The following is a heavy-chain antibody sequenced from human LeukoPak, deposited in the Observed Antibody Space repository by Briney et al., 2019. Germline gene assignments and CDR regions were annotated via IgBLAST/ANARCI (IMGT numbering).Heavy chain of an antibody. Sequence: PGKSLRLSCAASGFTFSSYAMHWVRQAPGKGREWVAVISYDRSNKYYADSVKGRFTISRDNSKNTLYLQMNSPSAEDTAVYYCAKETGSAVGSTDFDYWGQGTLVTVSS. V-gene: IGHV3-30-3*01. CDR3: AKETGSAVGSTDFDY. J-gene: IGHJ4*02. CDR1: GFTFSSYA. D-gene: IGHD4-17*01. CDR2: ISYDRSNK.